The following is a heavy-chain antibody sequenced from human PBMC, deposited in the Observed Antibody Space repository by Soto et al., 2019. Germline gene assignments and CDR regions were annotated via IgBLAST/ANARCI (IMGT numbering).Heavy chain of an antibody. CDR2: INPNSGGT. V-gene: IGHV1-2*04. J-gene: IGHJ6*02. CDR3: ARGPYYDFWPNDSTLLSKSVGMDV. D-gene: IGHD3-3*01. CDR1: GYTFTGYY. Sequence: GASVKVSCKASGYTFTGYYMHWVRQAPGQGLEWMGWINPNSGGTNYAQKFQGWVTMTRDTSISTAYMELSRLRSDDTAVYYCARGPYYDFWPNDSTLLSKSVGMDVWGQGTTVTVSS.